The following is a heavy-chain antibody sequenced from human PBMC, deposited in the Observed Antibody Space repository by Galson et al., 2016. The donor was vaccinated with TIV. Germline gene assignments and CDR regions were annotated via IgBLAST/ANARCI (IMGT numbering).Heavy chain of an antibody. V-gene: IGHV1-2*04. CDR2: INPKSGDT. D-gene: IGHD4-17*01. CDR3: ARIVYGSSALDV. Sequence: ASGYTFTGNYIHWVRQAPGQGLEWMGWINPKSGDTSYAQKFQDWVNMTRDMSISTVYMELSRLRSDDTAVYYCARIVYGSSALDVWGQGTTVTVSS. J-gene: IGHJ6*02. CDR1: GYTFTGNY.